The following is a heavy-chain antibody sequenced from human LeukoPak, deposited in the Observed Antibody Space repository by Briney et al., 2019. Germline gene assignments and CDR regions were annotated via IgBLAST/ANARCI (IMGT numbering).Heavy chain of an antibody. D-gene: IGHD5-18*01. J-gene: IGHJ3*02. CDR2: IYYSGST. CDR1: GGSISSYY. CDR3: ARLSQGIQLWPGAFDI. Sequence: SETLSLTCTVSGGSISSYYWSWIRQPPGKGLEWIGYIYYSGSTNYNPSLKSRVTISVDTSKNQLSLKLRSVTAADTAVYYCARLSQGIQLWPGAFDIWGQGTMVTVSS. V-gene: IGHV4-59*08.